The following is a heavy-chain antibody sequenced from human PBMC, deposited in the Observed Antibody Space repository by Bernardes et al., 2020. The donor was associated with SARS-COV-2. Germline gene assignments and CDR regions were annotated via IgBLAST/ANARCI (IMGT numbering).Heavy chain of an antibody. J-gene: IGHJ6*02. Sequence: GLRRRYCTASGFTFSRYGVHWVSQAPGKGLEWVAVIWYDGSNKYYADSVKGRFTISRDNSKNTLYLQMNSLRAEDTAVYYCARDGLGFLEWLRGNYYYGMDVWGQGTTVTVSS. D-gene: IGHD3-3*02. CDR2: IWYDGSNK. CDR1: GFTFSRYG. V-gene: IGHV3-33*01. CDR3: ARDGLGFLEWLRGNYYYGMDV.